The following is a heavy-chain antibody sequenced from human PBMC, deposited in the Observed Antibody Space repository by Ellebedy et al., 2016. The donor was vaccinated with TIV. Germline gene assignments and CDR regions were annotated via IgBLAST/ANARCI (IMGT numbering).Heavy chain of an antibody. CDR2: ISGSSGRI. Sequence: GGSLRLXXEGSGFTLSSHFINWVRQAPGQGLEWLAYISGSSGRIDYADSVRGRFTIPKDNAKNSVDLQMDSLRVEDTSVYYCARDSNWAFDYWGQGILVTVSS. V-gene: IGHV3-48*01. CDR3: ARDSNWAFDY. D-gene: IGHD1-1*01. J-gene: IGHJ4*02. CDR1: GFTLSSHF.